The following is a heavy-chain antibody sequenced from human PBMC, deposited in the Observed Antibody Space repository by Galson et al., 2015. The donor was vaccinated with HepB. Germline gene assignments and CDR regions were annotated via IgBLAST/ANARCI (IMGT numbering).Heavy chain of an antibody. Sequence: SLRLSCAASGFTFSNYGMHWVRQAPGKGLEWVAVISYDRSNKYYADSVKGRFTISRDNSKNTLYLQMNSLRAEDTALYYCAKDPYLYSALAGTMACFDYWGQGTLVTVSS. CDR3: AKDPYLYSALAGTMACFDY. CDR2: ISYDRSNK. J-gene: IGHJ4*02. CDR1: GFTFSNYG. D-gene: IGHD6-19*01. V-gene: IGHV3-30*18.